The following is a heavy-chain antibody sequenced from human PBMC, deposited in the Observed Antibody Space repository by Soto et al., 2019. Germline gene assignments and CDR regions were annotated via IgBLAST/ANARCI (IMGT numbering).Heavy chain of an antibody. V-gene: IGHV3-7*01. D-gene: IGHD2-15*01. Sequence: ELQLVESGGGLVQPGGSLRLSCAASGFTFSSHWMSWVRQAPGKGPEWVANIKQDGSEEYYVDSVKGRFTISRDNAKNSLYLQMNSLRVEDTAVYYCARRIAASATGGAFDYWGQGTLVTVSS. CDR1: GFTFSSHW. J-gene: IGHJ4*02. CDR3: ARRIAASATGGAFDY. CDR2: IKQDGSEE.